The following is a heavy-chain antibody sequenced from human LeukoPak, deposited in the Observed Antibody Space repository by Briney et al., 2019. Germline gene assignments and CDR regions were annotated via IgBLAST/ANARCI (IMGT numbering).Heavy chain of an antibody. V-gene: IGHV4-61*02. CDR1: SGSISRGSYY. CDR3: ARDEGSGRFDP. Sequence: PSETLSLTCTVSSGSISRGSYYWNWIRQPAGKGLEWIGRISTGGTTNYNPSLKSRVTISLDTSKNRFSLKLSSVTAADTAVYYCARDEGSGRFDPWGQGTLVTVSS. J-gene: IGHJ5*02. D-gene: IGHD3-10*01. CDR2: ISTGGTT.